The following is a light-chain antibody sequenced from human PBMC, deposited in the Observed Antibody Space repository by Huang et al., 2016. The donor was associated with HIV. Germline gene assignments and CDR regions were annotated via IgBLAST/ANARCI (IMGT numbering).Light chain of an antibody. CDR3: QQRGSWPRT. Sequence: EIVLTQSPATLSLSPGERATLSCRASQSLGRFLAWYQQKPGQAPRLLIFGASDRASGSPARVGGSGSGTDFTLTISSLEPEDFAVYYCQQRGSWPRTFGQGTKLDIK. J-gene: IGKJ2*01. CDR1: QSLGRF. V-gene: IGKV3-11*01. CDR2: GAS.